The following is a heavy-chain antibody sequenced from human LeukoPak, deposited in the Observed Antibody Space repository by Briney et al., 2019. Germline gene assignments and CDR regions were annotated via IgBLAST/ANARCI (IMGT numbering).Heavy chain of an antibody. J-gene: IGHJ6*03. CDR2: IYHSGST. D-gene: IGHD6-13*01. CDR1: GYSISSGYY. Sequence: PSETLSLTCTVSGYSISSGYYWGWIRQPPGKGLEWIGSIYHSGSTYYNPSLKSRVTISVDTSKNQFSLKLSSVTAADTAVYYCARGNDGVTAAGTKIYYYYYYMDVWGKGTTVTVSS. V-gene: IGHV4-38-2*02. CDR3: ARGNDGVTAAGTKIYYYYYYMDV.